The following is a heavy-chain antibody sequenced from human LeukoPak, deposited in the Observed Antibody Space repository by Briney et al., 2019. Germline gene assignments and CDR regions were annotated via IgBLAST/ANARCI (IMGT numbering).Heavy chain of an antibody. Sequence: PSQTLSLTCAVYGGSFSGYYWSWIRQPPGKGLEWIGEINHSGSTNYNPSLKSRVTISVDTSKNQFSLKLSSVTAADTAVYYCARAYGKRAISWWSYYFDYWGQGTLVTVSS. CDR2: INHSGST. CDR3: ARAYGKRAISWWSYYFDY. J-gene: IGHJ4*02. D-gene: IGHD2-8*02. V-gene: IGHV4-34*01. CDR1: GGSFSGYY.